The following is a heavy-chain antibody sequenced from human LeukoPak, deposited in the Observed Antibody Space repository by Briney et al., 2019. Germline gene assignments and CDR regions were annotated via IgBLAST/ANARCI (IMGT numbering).Heavy chain of an antibody. CDR1: GFTFTDYT. V-gene: IGHV3-30*04. CDR3: ARVRRPAAGYYYYYYMDV. J-gene: IGHJ6*03. D-gene: IGHD2-2*01. CDR2: ISSDGNDN. Sequence: GRSLRLSCAASGFTFTDYTMHWVRQAPGKGLEWVSFISSDGNDNHYADSVKGRFTLSRDNSKNTLYLQMNSLRSDDTAVYYCARVRRPAAGYYYYYYMDVWGKGTTVTVSS.